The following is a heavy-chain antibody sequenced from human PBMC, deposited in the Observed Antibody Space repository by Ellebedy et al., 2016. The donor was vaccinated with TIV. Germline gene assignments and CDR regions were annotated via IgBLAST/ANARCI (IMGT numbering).Heavy chain of an antibody. V-gene: IGHV3-30*04. CDR3: ARQAGGWRGPYYFDY. J-gene: IGHJ4*02. CDR1: GFTFSSYA. Sequence: GESLKISXAASGFTFSSYAMHWVRQAPGKGLEWVAVISYDGSNKYYADSVKGRFTISRDNSKNTLYLQMNSLRAEDTAVYYCARQAGGWRGPYYFDYWGQGTLVTVSS. D-gene: IGHD3-10*01. CDR2: ISYDGSNK.